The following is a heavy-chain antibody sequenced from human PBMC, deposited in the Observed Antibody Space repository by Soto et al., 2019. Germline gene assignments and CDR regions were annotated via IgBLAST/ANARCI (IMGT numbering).Heavy chain of an antibody. J-gene: IGHJ3*02. V-gene: IGHV4-4*07. CDR3: ARKIAVAGINSDSFDI. Sequence: SETLSLTCTVSGGSISSYCWSWIRQPAGKGLEWIGRIYTSGSTNYNPSLKSRVTMSVDTSKNQFSLKLSSVTAADTAVYYCARKIAVAGINSDSFDIWGQGPLITFS. CDR2: IYTSGST. D-gene: IGHD6-19*01. CDR1: GGSISSYC.